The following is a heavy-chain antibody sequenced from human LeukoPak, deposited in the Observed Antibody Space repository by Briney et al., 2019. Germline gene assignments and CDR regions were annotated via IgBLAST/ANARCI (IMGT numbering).Heavy chain of an antibody. Sequence: GESLKISCEASGYRFNTTWIAWVRQMPGKGLEWMGIIYPGDSDTKYSPSLQGQVTISADKSINIAYLQWGSLKASDSAMYYCARQTNYGSRGPYLDYWGQGTLVTVSS. CDR2: IYPGDSDT. J-gene: IGHJ4*02. V-gene: IGHV5-51*01. CDR1: GYRFNTTW. CDR3: ARQTNYGSRGPYLDY. D-gene: IGHD4-17*01.